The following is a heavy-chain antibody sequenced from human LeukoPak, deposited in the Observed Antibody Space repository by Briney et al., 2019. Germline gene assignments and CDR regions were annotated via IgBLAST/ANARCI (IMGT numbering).Heavy chain of an antibody. CDR1: GGSISSYY. CDR3: ARRLVAAAGEYYFDY. V-gene: IGHV4-59*08. CDR2: IYYSGST. J-gene: IGHJ4*02. Sequence: SETLSLTCTVSGGSISSYYWSWIRQPPGKGLEWIGYIYYSGSTNYNPSLKSRVTISVDTSKNQFSLKLSSVTAADTAVYYCARRLVAAAGEYYFDYWGQGTLVTASS. D-gene: IGHD6-13*01.